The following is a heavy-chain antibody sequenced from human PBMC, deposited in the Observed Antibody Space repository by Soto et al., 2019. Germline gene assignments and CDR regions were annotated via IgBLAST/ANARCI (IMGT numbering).Heavy chain of an antibody. J-gene: IGHJ4*02. CDR2: INSDGSST. Sequence: GGSLRLSCAASGFTIRSYWMNWVRQAPGKGLVWVSRINSDGSSTNYADSVKGRFTISRDNAKNTLFLEMNSLRVEDTAVYFCVRGTLAFDYWGQGTLVTVSS. CDR3: VRGTLAFDY. D-gene: IGHD3-10*01. CDR1: GFTIRSYW. V-gene: IGHV3-74*01.